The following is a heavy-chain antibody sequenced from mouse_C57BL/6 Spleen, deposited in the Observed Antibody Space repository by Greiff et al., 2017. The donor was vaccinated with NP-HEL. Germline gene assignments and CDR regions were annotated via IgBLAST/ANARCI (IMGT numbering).Heavy chain of an antibody. Sequence: VQLQQPGTELVKPGASVKLSCKASGYTFTSYWMHWVKQRPGQGLEWIGNINPSNGGTNYNEKFKGKATLTVDKSSSTAYMQLSSLTSEDSAVYYCARLGYIYYAHYYAMDYWGQGTSVTVSS. CDR3: ARLGYIYYAHYYAMDY. CDR2: INPSNGGT. CDR1: GYTFTSYW. J-gene: IGHJ4*01. D-gene: IGHD2-1*01. V-gene: IGHV1-53*01.